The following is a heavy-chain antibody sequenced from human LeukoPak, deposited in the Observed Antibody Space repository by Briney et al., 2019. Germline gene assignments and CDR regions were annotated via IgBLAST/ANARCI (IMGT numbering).Heavy chain of an antibody. CDR1: GGSFSSNY. D-gene: IGHD3-16*01. J-gene: IGHJ6*02. CDR3: ARHFGGYYYCGLDV. V-gene: IGHV4-59*08. CDR2: IYSSGSA. Sequence: SETLSLTCTVSGGSFSSNYWSWIRQPPGKGLEWIGYIYSSGSANYNPSLKSRVSLSVDTTNKQVSLRLTFVTAADTAVYYCARHFGGYYYCGLDVWGQGTTVTVSS.